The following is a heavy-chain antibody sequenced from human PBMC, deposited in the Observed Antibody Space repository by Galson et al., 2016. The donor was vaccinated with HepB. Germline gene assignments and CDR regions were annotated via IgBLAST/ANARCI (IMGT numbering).Heavy chain of an antibody. CDR2: IIGDGSAT. CDR1: GFTFSSHW. Sequence: SLRLSCAVSGFTFSSHWMHWVRQAPGKGLAWISRIIGDGSATNYADSVKGRFTISRDNAKNTLYLQMNSLRAEDTAVYFCVRDGVGAAPFDYWGQGSLVTVSS. CDR3: VRDGVGAAPFDY. D-gene: IGHD3-3*01. J-gene: IGHJ4*02. V-gene: IGHV3-74*01.